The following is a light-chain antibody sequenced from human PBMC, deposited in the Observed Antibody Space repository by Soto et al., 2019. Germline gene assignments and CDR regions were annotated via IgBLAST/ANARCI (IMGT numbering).Light chain of an antibody. CDR3: QQYKNWPLT. Sequence: EIVLTQSPDTLSVSPGERATLSCRASQSISRTLAWYPQNSCQPPRLLIYDASTRGTGFPARFSGSGSGTEFTVTISTLQSEDLAVYYCQQYKNWPLTFGGGTTGEIK. CDR1: QSISRT. J-gene: IGKJ4*01. V-gene: IGKV3D-15*01. CDR2: DAS.